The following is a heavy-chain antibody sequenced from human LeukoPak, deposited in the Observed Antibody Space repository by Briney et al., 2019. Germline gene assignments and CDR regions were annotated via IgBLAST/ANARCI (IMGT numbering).Heavy chain of an antibody. CDR2: ISGGGGST. V-gene: IGHV3-23*01. CDR1: GFMFSNYA. D-gene: IGHD2-2*01. CDR3: AKGSKVIPAAINFDY. J-gene: IGHJ4*02. Sequence: GASLRLSCTASGFMFSNYAMAWVRQAPGKGLEWVSTISGGGGSTHYVDSVKGRFNMSRDNSKNTVYLQLKGLRAEDTAVYYCAKGSKVIPAAINFDYWGQGALVTVSS.